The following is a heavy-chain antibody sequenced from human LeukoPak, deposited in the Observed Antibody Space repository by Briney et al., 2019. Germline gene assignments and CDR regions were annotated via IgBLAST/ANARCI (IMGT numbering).Heavy chain of an antibody. CDR1: GGTFSSYA. D-gene: IGHD3-22*01. CDR2: IIPIFGTA. J-gene: IGHJ4*02. V-gene: IGHV1-69*13. CDR3: ARAPNYYDSSGYYSQGVFDY. Sequence: GASVKVSCKASGGTFSSYAISWVRQAPGQGLEWMGGIIPIFGTANYAQKFQGRVTITADESTSTAYMELSSLRSEDTAVYYCARAPNYYDSSGYYSQGVFDYWGQGTLVTVSS.